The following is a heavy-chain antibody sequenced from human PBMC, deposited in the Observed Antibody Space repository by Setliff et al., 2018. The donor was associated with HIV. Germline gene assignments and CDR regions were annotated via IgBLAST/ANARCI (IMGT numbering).Heavy chain of an antibody. CDR1: GFTFSTHG. Sequence: PGGSLRLSCAVSGFTFSTHGMHWVRQAPGKGLQWVAFILFDGTDKYYADSLKGRFTVSRDNSQNTLYLQMNSLTPEDTAVYFCAKGSPYDSSGYPFDYWGQGTLVTVSS. V-gene: IGHV3-30*02. J-gene: IGHJ4*02. CDR2: ILFDGTDK. CDR3: AKGSPYDSSGYPFDY. D-gene: IGHD3-22*01.